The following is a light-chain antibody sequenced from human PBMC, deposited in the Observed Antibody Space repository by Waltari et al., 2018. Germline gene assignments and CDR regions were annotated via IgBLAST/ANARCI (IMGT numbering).Light chain of an antibody. CDR3: HSRDASGVGGT. Sequence: TQDPAVSVALGQTVRLTCQGDSLRSYYASWYQQRPGQAPKLVLYDNNNRPSGVPDRFSGSGSDNTASLTVTGAQAEDEGHYYCHSRDASGVGGTFGGGTKLTVL. CDR1: SLRSYY. CDR2: DNN. V-gene: IGLV3-19*01. J-gene: IGLJ2*01.